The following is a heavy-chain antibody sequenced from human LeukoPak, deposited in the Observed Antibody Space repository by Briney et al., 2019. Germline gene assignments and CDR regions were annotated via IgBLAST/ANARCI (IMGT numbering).Heavy chain of an antibody. Sequence: PGGSLRLSCAASGFTFSSYSMNWVRQAPGKGLEWVSYISSSSTIYYAESVKGRFTISRDNAKNSMYLQMNSLRAEDTAVYYCARGGKYSSGWYSYYYYYMDVWGKGTTVTVSS. CDR1: GFTFSSYS. CDR2: ISSSSTI. CDR3: ARGGKYSSGWYSYYYYYMDV. J-gene: IGHJ6*03. D-gene: IGHD6-19*01. V-gene: IGHV3-48*01.